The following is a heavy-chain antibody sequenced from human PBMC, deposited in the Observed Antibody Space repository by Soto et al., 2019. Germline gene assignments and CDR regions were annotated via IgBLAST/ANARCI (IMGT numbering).Heavy chain of an antibody. D-gene: IGHD3-3*01. CDR1: GGSISSSSYY. V-gene: IGHV4-39*01. CDR2: IYYSGST. J-gene: IGHJ4*02. CDR3: ARHAHTIFGVVIMWLDY. Sequence: SETLSLTCTVSGGSISSSSYYWGWIRQPPGKGLEWIGSIYYSGSTYYNPSLKSRVTISVDTSKNQFSLKLSSVTAADTAVYYCARHAHTIFGVVIMWLDYWGQGTLVTVSS.